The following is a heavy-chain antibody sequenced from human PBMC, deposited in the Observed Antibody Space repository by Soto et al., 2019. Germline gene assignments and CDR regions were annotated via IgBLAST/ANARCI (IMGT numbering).Heavy chain of an antibody. CDR1: GFTFSSYD. D-gene: IGHD2-15*01. CDR3: ARRNGWSYFDY. V-gene: IGHV3-13*01. CDR2: IGTAGDT. Sequence: EVQLVESGGGLVQPGGSLRLSCAASGFTFSSYDMHWVRQATGKGLEWVSAIGTAGDTYYPGSVKGRFTISRENAKNSLYLQMSSLRAGDTAVYYCARRNGWSYFDYWGQGTLVTVSS. J-gene: IGHJ4*02.